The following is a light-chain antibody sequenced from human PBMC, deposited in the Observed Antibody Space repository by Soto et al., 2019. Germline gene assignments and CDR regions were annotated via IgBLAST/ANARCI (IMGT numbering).Light chain of an antibody. CDR3: QQYGGSPRT. Sequence: EIVLTQSPGTLSLSPGERATLSCRASQSVSSNYLAWYQQKPGQAPRLLIYGASSSATGIPDRFSGSGSGTECTLTISRLEPEDFAVYYCQQYGGSPRTFGQGTKVEIK. CDR2: GAS. CDR1: QSVSSNY. V-gene: IGKV3-20*01. J-gene: IGKJ1*01.